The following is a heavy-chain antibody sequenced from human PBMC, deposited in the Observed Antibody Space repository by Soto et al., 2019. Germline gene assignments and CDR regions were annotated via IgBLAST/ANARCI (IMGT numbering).Heavy chain of an antibody. CDR1: GGSISSYY. D-gene: IGHD5-18*01. V-gene: IGHV4-59*01. CDR2: IYYSGST. J-gene: IGHJ4*02. CDR3: PRWGKGYSYGYYFDY. Sequence: PSETLSLTCTVSGGSISSYYWSWIRQPPGKGLEWIGYIYYSGSTNYNPSLKSRVTISVDTSKNQFSLKLSSVTAADTAVYYCPRWGKGYSYGYYFDYWGQGTMVTVYS.